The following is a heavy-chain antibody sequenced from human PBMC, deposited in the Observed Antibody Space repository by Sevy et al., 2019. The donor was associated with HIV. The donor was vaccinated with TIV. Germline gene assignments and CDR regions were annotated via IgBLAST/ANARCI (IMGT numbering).Heavy chain of an antibody. CDR2: INSDSGVT. V-gene: IGHV1-2*02. Sequence: ASVKVSCKASGYIFTDYYIHWVRQAPGQGLEWMAWINSDSGVTNYAQGFQGEVTVTRDTSLGTAYLELTNLKSNDTAIYYCARLTTQPTSDLYGLDVWGQGTTVTVSS. CDR1: GYIFTDYY. D-gene: IGHD4-17*01. CDR3: ARLTTQPTSDLYGLDV. J-gene: IGHJ6*02.